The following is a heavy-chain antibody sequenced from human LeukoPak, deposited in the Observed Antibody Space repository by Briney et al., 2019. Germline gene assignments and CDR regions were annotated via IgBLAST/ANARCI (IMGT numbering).Heavy chain of an antibody. CDR2: IYTSGST. J-gene: IGHJ3*02. CDR3: ARGCRSSGITGTTGAFDI. V-gene: IGHV4-4*09. Sequence: SETLSLTCTVSGGSISSYYWSWIRQPPGKGLGWIGYIYTSGSTNYNPSLKSRVTISVDTSKNQFSLKLSSVTAADTAVYYCARGCRSSGITGTTGAFDIWGQGTMVTVSS. CDR1: GGSISSYY. D-gene: IGHD1-7*01.